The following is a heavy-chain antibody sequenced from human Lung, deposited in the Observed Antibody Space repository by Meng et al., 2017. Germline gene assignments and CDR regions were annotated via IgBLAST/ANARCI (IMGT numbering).Heavy chain of an antibody. CDR2: IIDSGST. CDR3: VRRTYSSGWYFDY. CDR1: GGSFSGYY. V-gene: IGHV4-34*02. Sequence: QVQLKQGGAGLLKPSGTLSLTCAGYGGSFSGYYWSWIRQPPGKGLEWIGEIIDSGSTNYNPSLKSRVTISVDTSKNQFSLRVTSVTAADRAVYYCVRRTYSSGWYFDYWGQGTLVTVSS. D-gene: IGHD6-19*01. J-gene: IGHJ4*02.